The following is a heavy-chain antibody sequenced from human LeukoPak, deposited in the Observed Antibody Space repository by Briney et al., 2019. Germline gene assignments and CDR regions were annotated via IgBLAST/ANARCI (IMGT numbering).Heavy chain of an antibody. D-gene: IGHD2-21*02. Sequence: ETLSLTCTVSGGSISSYYWSWIRQPPGKGLEWVSSISSRGDDTSYADSVKGRFTISRDNSKNTLYLQLNSLRVDDAAIYYCAKHRRSTLVTAYFDSWGQGTLVTVSS. V-gene: IGHV3-23*01. CDR3: AKHRRSTLVTAYFDS. J-gene: IGHJ4*02. CDR2: ISSRGDDT. CDR1: GGSISSYY.